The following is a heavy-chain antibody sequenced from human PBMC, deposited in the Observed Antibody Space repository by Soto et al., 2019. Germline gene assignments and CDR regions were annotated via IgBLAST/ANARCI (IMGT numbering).Heavy chain of an antibody. J-gene: IGHJ6*02. Sequence: ASVKVSCKASGFTFTSSAVQWVRQARGQRLEWIGWIVVGSGNTNYAQKFQERVTITRDMSTSTAYMELSSLRSEDTAVYYCAATSSVGYYYYYGMDVWGQGTTVTVSS. CDR2: IVVGSGNT. CDR3: AATSSVGYYYYYGMDV. V-gene: IGHV1-58*01. D-gene: IGHD6-13*01. CDR1: GFTFTSSA.